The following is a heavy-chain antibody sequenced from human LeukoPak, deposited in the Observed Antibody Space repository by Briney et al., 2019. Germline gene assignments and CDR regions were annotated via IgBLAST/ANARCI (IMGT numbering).Heavy chain of an antibody. Sequence: GGSLRLSCAASGFTFSNAWMSWVRQAPGKGLEWVGCIKSKTDGGTTDYAAPVKGRFTISRDDSKNTLYLQMNSLKTEDTAVYYCTTGAYYGDYAEFDYCGQGTLVTVSS. V-gene: IGHV3-15*01. CDR1: GFTFSNAW. J-gene: IGHJ4*02. CDR2: IKSKTDGGTT. D-gene: IGHD4-17*01. CDR3: TTGAYYGDYAEFDY.